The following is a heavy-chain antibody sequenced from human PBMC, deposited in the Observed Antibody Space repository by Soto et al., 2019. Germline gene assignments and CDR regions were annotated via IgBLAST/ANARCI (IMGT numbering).Heavy chain of an antibody. CDR1: GFTFSNYG. CDR2: IWYDGSNK. Sequence: QVQLVESGGGVVQPGRSLRLSCAASGFTFSNYGMHWVRQAPGKGLEWVAVIWYDGSNKYYADPVKGRFTISRDNSKNTLYLQINSLRAEDTAVYYCARDDIPGRAVAIYGMDVWGQGTTVTVSS. V-gene: IGHV3-33*01. J-gene: IGHJ6*02. CDR3: ARDDIPGRAVAIYGMDV. D-gene: IGHD6-19*01.